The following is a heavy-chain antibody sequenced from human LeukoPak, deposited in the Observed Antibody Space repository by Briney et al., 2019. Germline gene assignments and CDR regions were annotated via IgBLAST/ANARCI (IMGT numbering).Heavy chain of an antibody. CDR1: RYTFTDYY. V-gene: IGHV1-2*02. CDR3: ARDVLQGSGTPGPIDY. D-gene: IGHD3-10*01. J-gene: IGHJ4*02. CDR2: INPNSGGT. Sequence: GASVKVSCKASRYTFTDYYMHWVRQAPGQGLEWMGWINPNSGGTNYAQKFQGRVTTTRDTSISTAYMELSRLSSDDTAVYYCARDVLQGSGTPGPIDYWGQGTLVTVSS.